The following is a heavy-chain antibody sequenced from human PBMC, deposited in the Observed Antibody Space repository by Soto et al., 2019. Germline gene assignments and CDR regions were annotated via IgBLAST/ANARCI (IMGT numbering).Heavy chain of an antibody. CDR1: GGSTSSYY. V-gene: IGHV4-59*01. CDR3: ARGYYYYYMDV. CDR2: IYYSGST. Sequence: SETLSLTCTVSGGSTSSYYWSWIRQPPGKGLEWIGYIYYSGSTNYNPSLKSRVTISVDTSKNQFSLKLSSVTAADTAVYYCARGYYYYYMDVWGKGTTVTAP. J-gene: IGHJ6*03.